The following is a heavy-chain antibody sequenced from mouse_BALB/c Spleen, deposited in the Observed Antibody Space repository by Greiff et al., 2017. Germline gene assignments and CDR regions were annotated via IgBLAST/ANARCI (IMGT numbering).Heavy chain of an antibody. CDR3: TRSEVPYYFDY. CDR1: GYTFTSYW. CDR2: IYPSDSYT. J-gene: IGHJ2*01. V-gene: IGHV1-69*02. Sequence: VQLQQSGAELVRPGASVQLSCKASGYTFTSYWIHWVKQRPGQGLEWIGNIYPSDSYTNYNQKFKDKATLTVDKSSSTAYMQLSSPTSEDSAVYYCTRSEVPYYFDYWGQGTTLTVSS. D-gene: IGHD6-1*01.